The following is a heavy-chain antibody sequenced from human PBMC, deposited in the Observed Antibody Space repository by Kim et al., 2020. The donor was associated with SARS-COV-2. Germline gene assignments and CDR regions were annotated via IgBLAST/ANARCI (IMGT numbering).Heavy chain of an antibody. CDR2: IYYSGST. J-gene: IGHJ5*02. V-gene: IGHV4-59*08. CDR1: GGSISSYY. Sequence: SETLSLTCTVSGGSISSYYWSWIRQPPGKGLEWIGYIYYSGSTNYNPSLKSRVTISVDTSKNQFSLKLSSVTAADTAVYYCASQVATIHAWFDPWGQGTL. CDR3: ASQVATIHAWFDP. D-gene: IGHD5-12*01.